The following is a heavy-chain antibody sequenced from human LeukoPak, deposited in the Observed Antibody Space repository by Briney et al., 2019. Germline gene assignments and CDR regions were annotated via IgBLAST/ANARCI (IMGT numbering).Heavy chain of an antibody. CDR3: AREVVEAVAGTGFDP. CDR1: GYTFTGYY. D-gene: IGHD6-19*01. V-gene: IGHV1-2*04. J-gene: IGHJ5*02. Sequence: ASVKVSCKASGYTFTGYYMHWVRQAPGQGLEWMGWINPNSGGTNYAQKFQGWVTMTRDTSISTAYMELSRLRSDDTAVYYCAREVVEAVAGTGFDPWGQGTLVTVSS. CDR2: INPNSGGT.